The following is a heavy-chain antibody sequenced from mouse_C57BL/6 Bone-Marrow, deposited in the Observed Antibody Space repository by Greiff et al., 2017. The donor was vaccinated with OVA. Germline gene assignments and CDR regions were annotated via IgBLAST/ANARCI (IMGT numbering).Heavy chain of an antibody. CDR3: ARDGPYYPDY. CDR1: GYSITSGYY. Sequence: EVQLQESGPGLVEPSQSLSLTCSVTGYSITSGYYWNWIRQFPGNKLEWMGYISYDGSNNYNPSLKNRISITRDTSKNQFFLKLNSVTTEDTATYYCARDGPYYPDYWGQGTTLTVSS. CDR2: ISYDGSN. J-gene: IGHJ2*01. V-gene: IGHV3-6*01.